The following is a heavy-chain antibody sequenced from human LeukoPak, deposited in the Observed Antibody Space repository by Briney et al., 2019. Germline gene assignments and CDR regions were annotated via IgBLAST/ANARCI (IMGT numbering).Heavy chain of an antibody. CDR3: ATESTMVRAVSYSDY. J-gene: IGHJ4*02. CDR1: GYTLTELS. D-gene: IGHD3-10*01. Sequence: ASVKVSCKVSGYTLTELSMHWVRQAPGKGLEWMGGFDPEDGETIYAQKFQGRVTMTEDTSTDTAYMELSSLRSEDTAVYYCATESTMVRAVSYSDYWGQGTLVTVSS. CDR2: FDPEDGET. V-gene: IGHV1-24*01.